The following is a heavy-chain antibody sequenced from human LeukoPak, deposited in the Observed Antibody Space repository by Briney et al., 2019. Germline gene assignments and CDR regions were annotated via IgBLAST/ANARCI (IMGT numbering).Heavy chain of an antibody. V-gene: IGHV3-23*01. CDR3: AKDVVVRGVIIKGNDY. D-gene: IGHD3-10*01. Sequence: GGSLRLSCAASGFTFSSYAMSWVRQAPGKGLEWVSAISGSGGSTYYADSVKGRFTISRDNSKNTLYLQMNSLRAEDTAVYYCAKDVVVRGVIIKGNDYWGQGTLVTVSS. CDR2: ISGSGGST. CDR1: GFTFSSYA. J-gene: IGHJ4*02.